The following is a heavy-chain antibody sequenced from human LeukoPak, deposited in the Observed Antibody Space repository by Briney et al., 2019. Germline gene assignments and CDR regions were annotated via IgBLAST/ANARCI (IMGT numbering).Heavy chain of an antibody. V-gene: IGHV3-13*01. Sequence: GGSLRLSCAASGFTFNISDMHWVRQATGKGLEWVSGIAPAGDTYYPDSVRGRFTISRENAKNSLYLHMNSLRAGDTAVYYCARGQAQQLEIDYWGQGTLVTVSS. CDR1: GFTFNISD. CDR3: ARGQAQQLEIDY. CDR2: IAPAGDT. D-gene: IGHD6-13*01. J-gene: IGHJ4*02.